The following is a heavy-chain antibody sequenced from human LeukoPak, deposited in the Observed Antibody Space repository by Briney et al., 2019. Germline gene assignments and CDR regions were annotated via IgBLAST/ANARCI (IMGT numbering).Heavy chain of an antibody. Sequence: SQTLSLTCTVSGGSISSGGYYWTWIRQHPGKGLEWIGYIYYGGSTYYNPSLKSRVSISGVTSKNQFSLKVSSVTAADTAVYYCARAPKGMTTVRYYYYYYMVVWGRGTTVTVSS. CDR1: GGSISSGGYY. CDR3: ARAPKGMTTVRYYYYYYMVV. J-gene: IGHJ6*03. V-gene: IGHV4-31*03. D-gene: IGHD4-11*01. CDR2: IYYGGST.